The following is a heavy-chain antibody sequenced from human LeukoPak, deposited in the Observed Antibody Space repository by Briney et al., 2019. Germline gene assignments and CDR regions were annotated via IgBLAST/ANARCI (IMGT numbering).Heavy chain of an antibody. CDR1: GFTFSDYY. J-gene: IGHJ4*02. Sequence: PGGSLRLSCAASGFTFSDYYMSWIRQAPGKGLEWVSYISSSSSYTNYADSVKGRFTISRDNSKSTLYLQMNSLRAEDTAIYYCAKDLGGEGGSGFPGYWGRGTLVTVSS. CDR3: AKDLGGEGGSGFPGY. CDR2: ISSSSSYT. V-gene: IGHV3-11*03. D-gene: IGHD3-10*01.